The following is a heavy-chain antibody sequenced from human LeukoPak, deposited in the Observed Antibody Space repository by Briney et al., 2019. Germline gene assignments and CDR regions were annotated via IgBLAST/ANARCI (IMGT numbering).Heavy chain of an antibody. CDR1: RFTFSSYD. J-gene: IGHJ4*02. CDR2: ISSSGWTI. Sequence: PGGSLRLSCAASRFTFSSYDVNWVRQAPGKGLEWVSYISSSGWTIYYADSVEGRFTISRDSAKNSLYLQMNSLRAEDTAVYYCAREGDFWSGPSGYFDNWGQGTLVTVSS. D-gene: IGHD3-3*01. CDR3: AREGDFWSGPSGYFDN. V-gene: IGHV3-48*03.